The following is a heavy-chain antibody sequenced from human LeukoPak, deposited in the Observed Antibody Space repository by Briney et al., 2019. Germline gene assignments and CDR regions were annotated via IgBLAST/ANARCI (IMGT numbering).Heavy chain of an antibody. CDR1: GFTLSSYA. CDR3: AKDLLGSSAPRYYYYYGMDV. CDR2: ISGSGGST. D-gene: IGHD6-19*01. J-gene: IGHJ6*02. Sequence: GGSLRLSCAASGFTLSSYAMSWVRQAPGKGLEWVSAISGSGGSTYYADSVKGRFTISRDNSKSTLYLQMNSLRAEDTAVYYCAKDLLGSSAPRYYYYYGMDVWGQGTTVTVSS. V-gene: IGHV3-23*01.